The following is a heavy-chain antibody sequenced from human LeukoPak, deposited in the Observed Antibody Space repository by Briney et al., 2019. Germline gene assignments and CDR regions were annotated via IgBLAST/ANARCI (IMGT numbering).Heavy chain of an antibody. CDR3: ARVRYSGVGGRFDAFDI. CDR2: IRSKPYGGTT. CDR1: GFTFGEYA. V-gene: IGHV3-49*03. J-gene: IGHJ3*02. Sequence: PGRSLRLSCTASGFTFGEYAVSWFRRAPGKGLEWVGFIRSKPYGGTTESAASVKGRFSISRDDSESIAHLQMNSLKTEDTAVYYRARVRYSGVGGRFDAFDIWGQGTMVTVSS. D-gene: IGHD1-26*01.